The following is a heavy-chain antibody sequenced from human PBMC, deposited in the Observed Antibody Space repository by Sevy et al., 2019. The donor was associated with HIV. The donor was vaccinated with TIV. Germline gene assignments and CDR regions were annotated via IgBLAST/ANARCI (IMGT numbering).Heavy chain of an antibody. CDR3: NTAWGSGTTWWCDFDL. CDR1: GFPFSDAG. CDR2: IKTENEGGTT. D-gene: IGHD1-7*01. Sequence: GGSLRLSCTASGFPFSDAGMSWVRQAPGKGLEWVGLIKTENEGGTTEFAAPVKGRFTISRDDSKNTIFLQMRILKTEDNAIYFCNTAWGSGTTWWCDFDLWGQGTMVTVSS. V-gene: IGHV3-15*01. J-gene: IGHJ3*01.